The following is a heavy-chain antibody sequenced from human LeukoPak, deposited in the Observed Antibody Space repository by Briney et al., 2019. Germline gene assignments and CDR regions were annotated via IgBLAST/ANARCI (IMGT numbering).Heavy chain of an antibody. D-gene: IGHD2-21*02. CDR1: GSSISSYY. J-gene: IGHJ5*02. CDR3: AREAGGDPGVWFDP. V-gene: IGHV4-59*01. Sequence: SETLSLTCTVSGSSISSYYWSWIRQPPGKGLEWIGYIYYSGSTNYNPSLKSRVTISVDTSKNQFSLKLSSVTAADTAVYYCAREAGGDPGVWFDPWGQGTLVTVSS. CDR2: IYYSGST.